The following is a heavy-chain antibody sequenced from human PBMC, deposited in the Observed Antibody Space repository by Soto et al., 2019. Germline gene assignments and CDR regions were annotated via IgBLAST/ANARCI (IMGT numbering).Heavy chain of an antibody. CDR2: IYHSGST. CDR1: GDSISSNNW. Sequence: SETLSLTCAVSGDSISSNNWWSWVRRSPGKGLEWIGEIYHSGSTNYNPSLKSRVTMSVDKSKNQFSLKLSSVTAADTAVYYCARVISAWFFDYWGQGVLVTVSS. J-gene: IGHJ4*02. V-gene: IGHV4-4*02. D-gene: IGHD6-19*01. CDR3: ARVISAWFFDY.